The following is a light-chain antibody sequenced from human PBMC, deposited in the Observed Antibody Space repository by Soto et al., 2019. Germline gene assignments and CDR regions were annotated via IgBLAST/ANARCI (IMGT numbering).Light chain of an antibody. CDR1: QGIGNY. J-gene: IGKJ1*01. V-gene: IGKV1-27*01. CDR2: DAS. CDR3: QRLNDVPRT. Sequence: IPMTQSPSTLSASVGDRVTITCRASQGIGNYLAWYQQKPGKVPKVLIYDASTLQSGVPSRFSGSGSGTDFTLNISSLQPEDVATYYCQRLNDVPRTFGQCTKVDI.